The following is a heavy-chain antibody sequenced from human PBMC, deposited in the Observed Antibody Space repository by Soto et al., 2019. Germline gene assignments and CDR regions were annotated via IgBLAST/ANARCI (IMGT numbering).Heavy chain of an antibody. Sequence: PGGSLRLSCAASGFTFSSFAMSWVRQAPGKGLEWVAVISDDGNNRYNAASVKGRFIISRDNSKNTLYLQMNSLRAEDTAVYYCAKGGGYSSGTNDAFDIWGQGTMVTVS. CDR3: AKGGGYSSGTNDAFDI. D-gene: IGHD5-18*01. V-gene: IGHV3-30*18. CDR1: GFTFSSFA. CDR2: ISDDGNNR. J-gene: IGHJ3*02.